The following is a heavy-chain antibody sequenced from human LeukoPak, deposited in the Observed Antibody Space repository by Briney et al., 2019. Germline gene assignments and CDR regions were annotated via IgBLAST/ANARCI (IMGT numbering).Heavy chain of an antibody. V-gene: IGHV3-23*01. D-gene: IGHD6-25*01. CDR1: GFTFSSSA. Sequence: AGTLRLSCAASGFTFSSSAMTWVRQAPGQGLQWVSSISGSGTNTYYADSVKGRFTISRDNSKSTLYLQMNSLRAEDTAVYYCAKDRTSRITAADYWGQGTLVTVSS. CDR3: AKDRTSRITAADY. J-gene: IGHJ4*02. CDR2: ISGSGTNT.